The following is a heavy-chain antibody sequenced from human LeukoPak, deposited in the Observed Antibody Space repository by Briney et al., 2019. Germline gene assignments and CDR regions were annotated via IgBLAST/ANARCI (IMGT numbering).Heavy chain of an antibody. CDR1: GYTFAGYY. CDR3: ARESDPGGAFDI. J-gene: IGHJ3*02. CDR2: INPNSGGT. Sequence: GASVKVSCKASGYTFAGYYMHWVRQAPGQGLEWMGWINPNSGGTNYAQKLQGRVTMTRDTSISTAYMELSRLRSDDTAVYCCARESDPGGAFDIWGQGTMVTVSS. V-gene: IGHV1-2*02.